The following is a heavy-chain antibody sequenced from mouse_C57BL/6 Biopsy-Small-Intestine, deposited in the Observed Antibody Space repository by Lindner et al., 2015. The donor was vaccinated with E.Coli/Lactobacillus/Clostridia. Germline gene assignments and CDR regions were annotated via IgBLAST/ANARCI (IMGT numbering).Heavy chain of an antibody. CDR1: GYTFTSYS. V-gene: IGHV1-79*01. Sequence: SVKVSCKASGYTFTSYSFSWVRQAPGQGLEWMGWISAYNGNTNYAQRVQGKVIMTTDTSTSTAYMELRSLRSDDTAVYFCARVESTYWSGHYSGQLGYWGQGTLLTVSS. CDR3: ARVESTYWSGHYSGQLGY. D-gene: IGHD1-2*01. CDR2: ISAYNGNT. J-gene: IGHJ2*01.